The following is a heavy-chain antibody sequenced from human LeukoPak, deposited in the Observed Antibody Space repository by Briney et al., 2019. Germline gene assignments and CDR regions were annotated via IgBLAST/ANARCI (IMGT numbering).Heavy chain of an antibody. J-gene: IGHJ4*02. CDR3: AKGLVQQQLGIDY. CDR2: ISSSGSTI. V-gene: IGHV3-48*03. D-gene: IGHD6-13*01. Sequence: GSLRLSCAASGFTFSSYEMNWVRQAPGKGLEWVSYISSSGSTIYYADSVKGRFTISRDNSKNTLYLQMNSLRAEDTAVYYCAKGLVQQQLGIDYWGQGTLVTVSS. CDR1: GFTFSSYE.